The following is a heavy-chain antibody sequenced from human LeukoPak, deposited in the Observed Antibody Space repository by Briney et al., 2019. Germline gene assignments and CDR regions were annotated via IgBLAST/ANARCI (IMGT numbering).Heavy chain of an antibody. CDR2: IYPGNSDT. D-gene: IGHD6-19*01. CDR3: ARLEEWLVRGVDY. J-gene: IGHJ4*02. Sequence: GESLQISCKGSGYSFTSYWIGWVRQVPGKGLEWMGIIYPGNSDTRYSPSFQGQVTISADKSISTAYLQWSSLKASDTAMYYCARLEEWLVRGVDYWGQGTLVTVSS. V-gene: IGHV5-51*01. CDR1: GYSFTSYW.